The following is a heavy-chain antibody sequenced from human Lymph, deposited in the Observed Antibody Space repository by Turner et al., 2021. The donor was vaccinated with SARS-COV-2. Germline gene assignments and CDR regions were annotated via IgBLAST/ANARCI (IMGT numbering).Heavy chain of an antibody. CDR2: IYHSGNT. CDR1: GGSISSSNW. Sequence: QVQLQESGPGLVKPSGTLSLTFAVSGGSISSSNWWNWVRQPPGKGLEWIGEIYHSGNTTYNPSLKSRVTITVDKSKNQFSLKLSSVTAADTAVYYCATKYCSGSSCSYFDYWGQGTLVTVSS. D-gene: IGHD2-15*01. CDR3: ATKYCSGSSCSYFDY. J-gene: IGHJ4*02. V-gene: IGHV4-4*02.